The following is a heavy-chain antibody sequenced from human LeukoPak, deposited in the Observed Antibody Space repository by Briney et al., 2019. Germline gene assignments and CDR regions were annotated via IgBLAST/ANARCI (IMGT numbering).Heavy chain of an antibody. J-gene: IGHJ4*02. V-gene: IGHV3-23*01. CDR3: VKADSGYDLLFDY. CDR1: GFTFSSYA. Sequence: GGSLRLSCAASGFTFSSYAMNWVRQAPGKGLEWVSGISGSGGSTYYADSVNGRFTISRDNSKNTLYLQMNSLRAEDTAVYYCVKADSGYDLLFDYWGQGTLVTVSS. CDR2: ISGSGGST. D-gene: IGHD5-12*01.